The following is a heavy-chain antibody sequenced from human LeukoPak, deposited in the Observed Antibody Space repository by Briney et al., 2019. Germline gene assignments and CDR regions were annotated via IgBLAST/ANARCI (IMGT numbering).Heavy chain of an antibody. CDR1: SGSISSSSYD. D-gene: IGHD3-16*01. V-gene: IGHV4-39*01. Sequence: PSETLSLTCTVFSGSISSSSYDRGWIRQPPGKGLEWIVSICYSGSTYYNPSLKSRVTISVDTSKNQFSLKLSSVTAGDRAVLLCNRRGEWGSLDYWGQGTLVTVSS. CDR2: ICYSGST. J-gene: IGHJ4*02. CDR3: NRRGEWGSLDY.